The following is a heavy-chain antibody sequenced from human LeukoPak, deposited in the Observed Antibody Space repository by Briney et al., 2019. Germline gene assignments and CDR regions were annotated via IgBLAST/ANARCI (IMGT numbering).Heavy chain of an antibody. Sequence: GGSLRLSCTASGFTFSSYAMHWVRQAPGKGLEWVAVISYDGSNKYYADSVKGRFTISRDNSKNTLYLQMNSLRAEDTAVYYCAKDSAESDSSGYYEYFDYWGQGTLVTVSS. CDR3: AKDSAESDSSGYYEYFDY. J-gene: IGHJ4*02. CDR1: GFTFSSYA. V-gene: IGHV3-30*04. CDR2: ISYDGSNK. D-gene: IGHD3-22*01.